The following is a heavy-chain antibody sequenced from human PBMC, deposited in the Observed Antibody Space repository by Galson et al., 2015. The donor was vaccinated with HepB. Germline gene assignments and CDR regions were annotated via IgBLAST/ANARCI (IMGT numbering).Heavy chain of an antibody. V-gene: IGHV3-23*01. CDR3: SQGGLGFLAHYYYMDT. CDR1: GFTFSSYA. D-gene: IGHD3-3*01. Sequence: LRLSCAASGFTFSSYAMSWVRQTPTKGLEWASAISRSGTTTYYADSVKGRFTISRDTAKNTLYLHMDSLRGDDTAVYYCSQGGLGFLAHYYYMDTWGNGTTVTVSS. CDR2: ISRSGTTT. J-gene: IGHJ6*03.